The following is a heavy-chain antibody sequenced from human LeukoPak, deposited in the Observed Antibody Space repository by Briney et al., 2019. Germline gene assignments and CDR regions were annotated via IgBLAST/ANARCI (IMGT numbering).Heavy chain of an antibody. J-gene: IGHJ4*02. CDR1: GGSISSYY. V-gene: IGHV4-4*07. Sequence: SETLSLTCTVSGGSISSYYWSWIRQPAGKGLEWIGRTYTSGSTNYNPSLKSRVTMSVDTSKNQFSLKLSSVTAADTAVYYCARDRYYYDSSGYLFDYWGQGTLVTVSS. CDR2: TYTSGST. CDR3: ARDRYYYDSSGYLFDY. D-gene: IGHD3-22*01.